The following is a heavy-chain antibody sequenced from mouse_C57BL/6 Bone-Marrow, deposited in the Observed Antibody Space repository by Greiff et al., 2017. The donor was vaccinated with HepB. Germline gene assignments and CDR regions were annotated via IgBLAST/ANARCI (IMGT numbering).Heavy chain of an antibody. V-gene: IGHV5-15*01. CDR2: ISNLAYSI. J-gene: IGHJ1*03. CDR1: GFTFSDYG. D-gene: IGHD1-1*01. CDR3: ARPPYYGKGDWYFDV. Sequence: EVQRVESGGGLVQPGGSLKLSCAASGFTFSDYGMAWVRQAPRKGPEWVAFISNLAYSIYYADTVTGRFTISRENAKNTLYLEMSSLRSEDTAMYYCARPPYYGKGDWYFDVWGTGTTVTVSS.